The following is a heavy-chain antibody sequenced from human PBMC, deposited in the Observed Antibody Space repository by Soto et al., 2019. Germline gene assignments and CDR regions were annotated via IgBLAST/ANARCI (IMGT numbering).Heavy chain of an antibody. V-gene: IGHV4-4*07. CDR2: IYASGYT. J-gene: IGHJ4*02. D-gene: IGHD6-13*01. CDR3: AGGAADDYFDY. CDR1: SGAIPTYY. Sequence: QGQLQESVPGLVKSSETLSLPCTVTSGAIPTYYWSWIQQPAGKGLEWIGRIYASGYTLYNPSLKSRVTRSVETSTNQFSLKVSTATAAATAGYYGAGGAADDYFDYWGQGNLVIVSS.